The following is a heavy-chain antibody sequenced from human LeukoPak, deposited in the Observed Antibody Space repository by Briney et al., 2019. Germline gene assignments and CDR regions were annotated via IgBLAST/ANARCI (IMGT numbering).Heavy chain of an antibody. D-gene: IGHD5-18*01. Sequence: GGSLRLSCAASGFTVSSNYMSWVRQAPGKGLEWVSSISSSSSYIYYADSVKGRFTISRDNAKNSLYLQMNSLRAEDTAVYYCAREYSYGYGGYYFDYWGQGTLVTVSS. CDR1: GFTVSSNY. CDR3: AREYSYGYGGYYFDY. CDR2: ISSSSSYI. V-gene: IGHV3-21*01. J-gene: IGHJ4*02.